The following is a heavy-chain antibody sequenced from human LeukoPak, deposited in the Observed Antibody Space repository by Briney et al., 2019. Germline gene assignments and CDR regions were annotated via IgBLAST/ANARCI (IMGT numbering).Heavy chain of an antibody. CDR2: IHTSGST. J-gene: IGHJ4*02. Sequence: PSETLSLTCTVSGGSISTYYWSWIRQPAGKGLEWIGRIHTSGSTNYNPYFKSRVTMSVDTSKNQFSLKLSSVTAADTAVYYCARDSSTSQWDYWGQGTLVTVSS. CDR3: ARDSSTSQWDY. V-gene: IGHV4-4*07. CDR1: GGSISTYY. D-gene: IGHD2/OR15-2a*01.